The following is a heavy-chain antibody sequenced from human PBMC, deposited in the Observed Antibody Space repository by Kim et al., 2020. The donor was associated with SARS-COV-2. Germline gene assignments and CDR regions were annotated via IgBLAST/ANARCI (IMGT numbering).Heavy chain of an antibody. D-gene: IGHD3-9*01. V-gene: IGHV5-51*01. CDR3: ARLPYDILTDYHMDV. Sequence: GESLKISCKGSGYSFTSYWIGWVRQMPGKGLEWMGIIYPGDSDTRYSPSFQGQVTISADKSISTAYLQWSSLKASDTAMYSCARLPYDILTDYHMDVWGQGTTVTVSS. CDR1: GYSFTSYW. CDR2: IYPGDSDT. J-gene: IGHJ6*02.